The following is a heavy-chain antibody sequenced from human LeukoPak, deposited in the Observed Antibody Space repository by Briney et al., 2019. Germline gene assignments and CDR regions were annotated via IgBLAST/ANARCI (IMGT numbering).Heavy chain of an antibody. V-gene: IGHV3-30*18. CDR2: ISYDGSNK. D-gene: IGHD3-22*01. CDR3: AKENFYRVVMANYGMDV. Sequence: PGGSLRLSCAASGFTFSSYGMHWVRQAPGKGLEWVAVISYDGSNKYYADSVKGRFTISRDNSKNTLDLQMNSLRGEDTAVYYCAKENFYRVVMANYGMDVWGQGTTVTVSS. CDR1: GFTFSSYG. J-gene: IGHJ6*02.